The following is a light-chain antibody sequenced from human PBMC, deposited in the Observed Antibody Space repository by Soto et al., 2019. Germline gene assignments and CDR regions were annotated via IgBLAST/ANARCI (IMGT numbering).Light chain of an antibody. Sequence: QSVLTQPPSVSGAPGQRVTISCTGSSSNIGAGYDVHWYQQLPGTAPKLLIYGNRQRPSGVPDRFSGSKSGTSASLAITGLQAEDEADYYCQAYDSSLSGDVFGTGTKLTVL. CDR1: SSNIGAGYD. J-gene: IGLJ1*01. CDR2: GNR. CDR3: QAYDSSLSGDV. V-gene: IGLV1-40*01.